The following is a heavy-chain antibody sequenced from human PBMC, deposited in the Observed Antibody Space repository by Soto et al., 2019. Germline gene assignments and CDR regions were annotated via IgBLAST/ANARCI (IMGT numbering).Heavy chain of an antibody. J-gene: IGHJ4*02. CDR1: AFTLSGYA. CDR2: SRSKAYYGTT. V-gene: IGHV3-49*03. CDR3: TRAPFVLETAPTKFDS. D-gene: IGHD2-21*02. Sequence: PGPYRRPRRSTSAFTLSGYAMRGCRLAPGKGLDLVVFSRSKAYYGTTEYAASVRGRFTISRDDSRSTAYLQMNSLKSEDTAVYFCTRAPFVLETAPTKFDSWGQGT.